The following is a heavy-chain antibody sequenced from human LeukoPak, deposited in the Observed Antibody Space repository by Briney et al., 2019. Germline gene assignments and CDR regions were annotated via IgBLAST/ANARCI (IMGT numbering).Heavy chain of an antibody. CDR2: ISAYNGNT. CDR3: ARDRSYGDYVNAFDI. V-gene: IGHV1-18*01. Sequence: ASVKVSCKASGYTFTSYGISWVRQAPGQGLEWMGWISAYNGNTEYAQNLQGRVTMTTDTSTSTAYMELRSLRSDDTAVYYCARDRSYGDYVNAFDIWGQGTMVTVSS. CDR1: GYTFTSYG. J-gene: IGHJ3*02. D-gene: IGHD4-17*01.